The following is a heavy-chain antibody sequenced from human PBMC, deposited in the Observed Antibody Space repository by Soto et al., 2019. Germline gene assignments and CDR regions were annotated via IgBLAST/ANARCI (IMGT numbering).Heavy chain of an antibody. V-gene: IGHV1-8*01. CDR1: GHTFTSYD. CDR2: MNPNSGNT. D-gene: IGHD3-3*01. J-gene: IGHJ6*02. Sequence: ASVKVSCKASGHTFTSYDINWVRQATGQGLEWMGWMNPNSGNTGYAQKFQGRVTMTRNTSISTAYMELSSLRSEDTAVYYCARGRITIFGVVIISHYYGMDVWGQGTTVTVS. CDR3: ARGRITIFGVVIISHYYGMDV.